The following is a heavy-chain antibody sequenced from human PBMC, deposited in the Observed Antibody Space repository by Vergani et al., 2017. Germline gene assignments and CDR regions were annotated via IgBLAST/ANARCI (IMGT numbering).Heavy chain of an antibody. J-gene: IGHJ4*02. V-gene: IGHV3-9*03. CDR3: AKDMGVYDYGSLDY. CDR1: GFTFDDYA. CDR2: ISCNSGSI. Sequence: EVQLVESGGGLVQPGRSLRLSCAASGFTFDDYAMHWVRHAPGTGLEWVSGISCNSGSIGYADSVKGRFTISRDNAKNSLYLQMNSLRAEDMALYYCAKDMGVYDYGSLDYWGEGTLVTVSS. D-gene: IGHD5/OR15-5a*01.